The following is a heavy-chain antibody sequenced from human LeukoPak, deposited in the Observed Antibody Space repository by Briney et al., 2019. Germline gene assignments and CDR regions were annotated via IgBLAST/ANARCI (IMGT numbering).Heavy chain of an antibody. D-gene: IGHD4-17*01. CDR1: GFTFSSYA. J-gene: IGHJ4*02. CDR3: ARVGPIDYGDYPYYFDY. V-gene: IGHV3-30-3*01. Sequence: PGGSLRLSCAASGFTFSSYAMHWVRQAPGKGLEWVAVISYDGSNKYYADSVKGRFTISRDNSKNTLYLQMNSLRAEDTAVYYWARVGPIDYGDYPYYFDYWGQGPLVTVSS. CDR2: ISYDGSNK.